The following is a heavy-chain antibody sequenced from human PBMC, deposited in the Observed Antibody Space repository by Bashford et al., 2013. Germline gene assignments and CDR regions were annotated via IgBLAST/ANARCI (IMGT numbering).Heavy chain of an antibody. CDR3: ARDLLLRPDTQYYYYGMDV. J-gene: IGHJ6*02. CDR1: GYTFTGYY. D-gene: IGHD3-3*01. V-gene: IGHV1-2*04. CDR2: INPNSGGT. Sequence: ASVKVSCKASGYTFTGYYMHWVRQAPGQGLEWMGWINPNSGGTNYAQKFQGWVTMTRDTSISTAYMELSRLRSDDTAVYYCARDLLLRPDTQYYYYGMDVWGQGTTVTVSS.